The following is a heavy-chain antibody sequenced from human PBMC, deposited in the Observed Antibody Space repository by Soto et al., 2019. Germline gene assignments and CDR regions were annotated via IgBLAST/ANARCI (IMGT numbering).Heavy chain of an antibody. Sequence: ASVKVSCKASGYTFTSYDINWVLQATGQGLEWMGWMNPNSGNTGYAQKFQGRVTMTRNTSTSTAYMGLSSLRSDDTAVYYCARDFFRELVGDDAFDIWGQGTMVTVSS. J-gene: IGHJ3*02. D-gene: IGHD6-6*01. CDR1: GYTFTSYD. CDR3: ARDFFRELVGDDAFDI. CDR2: MNPNSGNT. V-gene: IGHV1-8*01.